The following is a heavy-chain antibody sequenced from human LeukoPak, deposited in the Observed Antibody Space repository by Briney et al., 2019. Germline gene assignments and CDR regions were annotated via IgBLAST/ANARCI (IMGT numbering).Heavy chain of an antibody. Sequence: PGGSLKLSCAASGFTFSGSAMHWVRQASGKGLEWVGRIRSKANSYATAYAASVKGRFTISRDDSKNTAYLQMNSLKTEDTAVYYCTSYGDYVLFDYWGQGTLVTVSS. CDR1: GFTFSGSA. J-gene: IGHJ4*02. CDR2: IRSKANSYAT. V-gene: IGHV3-73*01. CDR3: TSYGDYVLFDY. D-gene: IGHD4-17*01.